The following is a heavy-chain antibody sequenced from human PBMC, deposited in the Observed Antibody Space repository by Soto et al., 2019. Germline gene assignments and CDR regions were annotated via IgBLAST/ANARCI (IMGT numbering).Heavy chain of an antibody. V-gene: IGHV3-30*18. D-gene: IGHD6-19*01. J-gene: IGHJ5*02. CDR1: GFAFSNFA. CDR2: ISSDGSIT. CDR3: GKGSDQDP. Sequence: GGSLRLSCAASGFAFSNFAMHWVRQAPGRGLEWVAVISSDGSITFYADSVKGRFTITRDNSNNTLFVQMNCLRPEDTAIYYCGKGSDQDPSGQGTPVTVSS.